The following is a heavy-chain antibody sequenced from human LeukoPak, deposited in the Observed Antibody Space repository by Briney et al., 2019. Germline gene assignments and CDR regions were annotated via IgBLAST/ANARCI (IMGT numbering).Heavy chain of an antibody. CDR1: GFTFFSHS. Sequence: GGSLRHSCAASGFTFFSHSFKWIRKAPGKGLEWVSSISIGGGNTKYADSVKGRFTISRDNAKNSVYLQMDNLRVEDTAVYYCARDSDIEGNGDYFENWSQGTLVTVSS. CDR2: ISIGGGNT. D-gene: IGHD2-8*01. V-gene: IGHV3-21*06. CDR3: ARDSDIEGNGDYFEN. J-gene: IGHJ4*02.